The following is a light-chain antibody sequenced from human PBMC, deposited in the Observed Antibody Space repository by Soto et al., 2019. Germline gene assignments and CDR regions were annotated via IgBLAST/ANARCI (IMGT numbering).Light chain of an antibody. CDR1: SSDVGGYNY. CDR3: CSYAGSPRYV. CDR2: DVS. J-gene: IGLJ1*01. V-gene: IGLV2-11*01. Sequence: QSALTQPRSVSGSPGQSVTISCTGTSSDVGGYNYVSWYQQHPGKAPKVMIYDVSERPSGVPDRFSGSKSGNTASLTISGLQAEDEADYYCCSYAGSPRYVFGTGTKVTGL.